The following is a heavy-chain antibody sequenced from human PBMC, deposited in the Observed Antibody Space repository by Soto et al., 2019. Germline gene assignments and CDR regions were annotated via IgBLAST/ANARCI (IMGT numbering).Heavy chain of an antibody. CDR2: ISYDGFKK. V-gene: IGHV3-30-3*01. CDR3: ARDLEVGARFDY. J-gene: IGHJ4*02. CDR1: GFTFNNYA. Sequence: QVHLVESGGGVVQPGRSLRLSCAASGFTFNNYAMHWVRQAPGKGLEWVAVISYDGFKKYYADSVKGRFTISRDISKNTLYLQMNSLRAEDTAIYYCARDLEVGARFDYWGQGTLVTVSS.